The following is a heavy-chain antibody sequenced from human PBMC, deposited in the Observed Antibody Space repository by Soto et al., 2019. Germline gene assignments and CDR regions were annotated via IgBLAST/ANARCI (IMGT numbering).Heavy chain of an antibody. CDR3: ARHGSGQQHDGMDV. Sequence: GESQKISCTGCGYRFTSYWISWVRQLNGKGLEWMGRIDPSDSYTNYSPSFQGHVTISADKSISTAYLQWSSLKASDTAMYYCARHGSGQQHDGMDVWGQGTTVTVSS. J-gene: IGHJ6*02. CDR1: GYRFTSYW. CDR2: IDPSDSYT. V-gene: IGHV5-10-1*01. D-gene: IGHD3-10*01.